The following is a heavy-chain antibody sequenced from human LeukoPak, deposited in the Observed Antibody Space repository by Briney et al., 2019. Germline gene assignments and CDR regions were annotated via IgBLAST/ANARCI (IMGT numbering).Heavy chain of an antibody. Sequence: PGGSLRLSCAASGFTFSSYWMHWVRQAPGKGLEWVAVISYDGSNKYYADSVKGRFTISRDNSKNTLYLQMNSLRAEDTAVYYCAKDRSWSPHYYGMDVWGQGTTVTVSS. V-gene: IGHV3-30*18. CDR3: AKDRSWSPHYYGMDV. D-gene: IGHD2-15*01. CDR1: GFTFSSYW. CDR2: ISYDGSNK. J-gene: IGHJ6*02.